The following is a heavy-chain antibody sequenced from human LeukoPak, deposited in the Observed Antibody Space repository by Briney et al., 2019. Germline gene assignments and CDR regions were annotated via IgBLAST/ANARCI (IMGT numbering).Heavy chain of an antibody. D-gene: IGHD5-18*01. J-gene: IGHJ4*02. Sequence: SETLSLTCSVSGASISSGSNYWGWIRQPPGKGLEWIGSIYYSGSTYYNPSLKSRVTISVDTSKNQFSLKLSSVTAADTAVYYCARVGRRDTAMVEDYWGQGTLVTVSS. CDR3: ARVGRRDTAMVEDY. CDR2: IYYSGST. V-gene: IGHV4-39*07. CDR1: GASISSGSNY.